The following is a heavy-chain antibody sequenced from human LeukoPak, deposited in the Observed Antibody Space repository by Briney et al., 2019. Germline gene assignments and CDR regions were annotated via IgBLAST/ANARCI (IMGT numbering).Heavy chain of an antibody. Sequence: PGGSLRLSCAASGFSFSSYGMHWVRQALGKGLEWVAFIRYDGSNKYYADSVKGRFTISRDNSKNTLYLQMNSLRAEDTAVYYCAKVRVDYGGNSGFDYWGQGTLVTVSS. V-gene: IGHV3-30*02. D-gene: IGHD4-23*01. CDR3: AKVRVDYGGNSGFDY. CDR1: GFSFSSYG. CDR2: IRYDGSNK. J-gene: IGHJ4*02.